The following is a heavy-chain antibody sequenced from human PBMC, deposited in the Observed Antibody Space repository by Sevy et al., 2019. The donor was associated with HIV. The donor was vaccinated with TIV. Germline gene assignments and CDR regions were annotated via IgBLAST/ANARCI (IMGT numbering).Heavy chain of an antibody. CDR3: ASWARNIVVVPAAIDSVYY. CDR2: ISSSGSTI. V-gene: IGHV3-11*01. CDR1: GFTFSDYY. J-gene: IGHJ4*02. Sequence: GGSLRLSCAASGFTFSDYYMSWIRQAPGKGLEWVSYISSSGSTIYYADSVKGRFTISRDNAKNSLYLQMNSLRAEDTAVYYCASWARNIVVVPAAIDSVYYWGQGTLVTVSS. D-gene: IGHD2-2*01.